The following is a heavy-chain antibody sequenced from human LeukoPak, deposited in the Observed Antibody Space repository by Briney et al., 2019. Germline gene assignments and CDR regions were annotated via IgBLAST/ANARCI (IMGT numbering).Heavy chain of an antibody. CDR1: GYSFTSYW. CDR2: IYPGDSDT. J-gene: IGHJ6*02. Sequence: GESLKISCKGSGYSFTSYWIGWVCQMPGKGLEWMGIIYPGDSDTRYSPSFQGQVTISADKSISTAYLQWSSLKASDTAMYYCARSINMVRGVRLYYGMDVWGQGTTVTVSS. D-gene: IGHD3-10*01. CDR3: ARSINMVRGVRLYYGMDV. V-gene: IGHV5-51*01.